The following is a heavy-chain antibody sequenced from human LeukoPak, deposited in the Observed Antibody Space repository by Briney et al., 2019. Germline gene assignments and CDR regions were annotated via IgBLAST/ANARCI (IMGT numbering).Heavy chain of an antibody. CDR3: TTGPDILTGYYFDY. J-gene: IGHJ4*02. CDR2: IKSKTDGGTT. CDR1: GFTFSNAW. V-gene: IGHV3-15*01. Sequence: GGSLRLSCAASGFTFSNAWMSWVRQAPGKGLEWVGRIKSKTDGGTTDYAAPVKGRFTISRDDSKNTLYLQMNSLKTEDTAVYYCTTGPDILTGYYFDYWGQGTLVTVSS. D-gene: IGHD3-9*01.